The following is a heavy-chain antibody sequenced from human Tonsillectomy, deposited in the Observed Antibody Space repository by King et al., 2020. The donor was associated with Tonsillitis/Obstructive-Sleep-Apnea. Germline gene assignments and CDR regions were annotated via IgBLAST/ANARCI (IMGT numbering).Heavy chain of an antibody. CDR3: AREHSSLDAFDI. D-gene: IGHD6-19*01. Sequence: QVQLVESGGGVVQPGGSLRLSCAASGFTFSSYPMHWVRQAPGKGLEWVAIISYDGSNEYYADSVKGQFTISRDKSKNTLYLQMNSLRAEDTAVYYCAREHSSLDAFDIWGQGTMVTVSS. CDR2: ISYDGSNE. CDR1: GFTFSSYP. J-gene: IGHJ3*02. V-gene: IGHV3-30*01.